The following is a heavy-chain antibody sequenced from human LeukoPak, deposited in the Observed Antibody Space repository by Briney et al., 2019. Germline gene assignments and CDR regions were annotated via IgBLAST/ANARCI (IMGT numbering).Heavy chain of an antibody. CDR3: ARDPSYSSSSGDAFDI. Sequence: GASVKVSCKASGYSFNSYCISWVRQAPGQGLEWMGWISAYNGNTNYAQKLQGRVTMTTDTSTSTAYMELRSLRSDDTAVYYCARDPSYSSSSGDAFDIWGQGTMVTVSS. CDR1: GYSFNSYC. CDR2: ISAYNGNT. V-gene: IGHV1-18*01. D-gene: IGHD6-6*01. J-gene: IGHJ3*02.